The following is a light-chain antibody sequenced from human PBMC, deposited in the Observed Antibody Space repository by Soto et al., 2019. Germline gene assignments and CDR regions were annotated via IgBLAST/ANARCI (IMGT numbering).Light chain of an antibody. CDR2: SAY. J-gene: IGKJ1*01. CDR1: QGISNY. V-gene: IGKV1-27*01. CDR3: QKYNSAPRT. Sequence: DIQMTQSPSSLSASVGDRVTITCRASQGISNYLAWYQQKPGKVPKLLIYSAYTLQSGVPSRFSGSGSGADFTLTISSLQPEDVATYYCQKYNSAPRTFGQGTKVEIK.